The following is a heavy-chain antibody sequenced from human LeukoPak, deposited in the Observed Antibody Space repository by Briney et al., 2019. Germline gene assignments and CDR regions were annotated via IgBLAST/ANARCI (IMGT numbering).Heavy chain of an antibody. D-gene: IGHD3-16*02. CDR1: GYTFTSYG. Sequence: VASVKVSCKASGYTFTSYGISWVRQAPGQGLEWMGWISAYNGNANYAQKLQGRVTMTTDTSTSTAYMELRRLRSDDTAVYYCAREWGITFGGVIVIGAFDIWGQGTMVTVSS. CDR2: ISAYNGNA. J-gene: IGHJ3*02. CDR3: AREWGITFGGVIVIGAFDI. V-gene: IGHV1-18*01.